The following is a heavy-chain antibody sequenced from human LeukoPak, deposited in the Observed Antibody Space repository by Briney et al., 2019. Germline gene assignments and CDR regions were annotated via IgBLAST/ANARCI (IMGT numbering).Heavy chain of an antibody. J-gene: IGHJ4*02. V-gene: IGHV3-30*04. D-gene: IGHD1-26*01. Sequence: PGGSLRLSCAASGFTFSSYALHWVRQAPGKGLEWVGVILYDGTMQYYADSVKGRFIISRDNSKNTLYLQMNSLRADDTAVYYCAKNGVGATWGNYFDYWGQGTLLTVSS. CDR3: AKNGVGATWGNYFDY. CDR1: GFTFSSYA. CDR2: ILYDGTMQ.